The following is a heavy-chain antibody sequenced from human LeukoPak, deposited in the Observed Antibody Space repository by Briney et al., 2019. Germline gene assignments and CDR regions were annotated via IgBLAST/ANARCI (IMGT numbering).Heavy chain of an antibody. J-gene: IGHJ4*02. CDR2: ISDRGGRT. Sequence: GGSLRLSCGASGFTFSNYAMSWVRQAPGKGLEWVLAISDRGGRTYYADSVKGRSTISRDNSKNTLYVQMNSLRAEDTAVYYCAKEKGWQRGFDYWGQGTLVTVSS. D-gene: IGHD2-15*01. CDR3: AKEKGWQRGFDY. CDR1: GFTFSNYA. V-gene: IGHV3-23*01.